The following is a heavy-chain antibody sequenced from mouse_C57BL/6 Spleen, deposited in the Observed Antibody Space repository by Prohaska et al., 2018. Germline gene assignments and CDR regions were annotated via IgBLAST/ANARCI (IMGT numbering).Heavy chain of an antibody. J-gene: IGHJ1*03. CDR3: ASPNWDWYFDV. CDR1: GIDFSRYW. CDR2: INPDSSTI. D-gene: IGHD4-1*01. Sequence: EVKLLQSGGGLVQHGGSLKLSCAASGIDFSRYWMSWVRRAPGKGLEWIGEINPDSSTINYAPSLKDKFIISRDNAKNTLYLQMSKVRSEDTALYYCASPNWDWYFDVWGTGTTVTVSS. V-gene: IGHV4-1*01.